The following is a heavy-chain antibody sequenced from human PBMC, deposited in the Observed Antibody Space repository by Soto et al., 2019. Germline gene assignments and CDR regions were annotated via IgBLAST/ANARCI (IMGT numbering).Heavy chain of an antibody. D-gene: IGHD6-19*01. CDR1: GFTVATSG. J-gene: IGHJ5*02. CDR3: AKDWGSSGWFNWFNP. Sequence: QVQLVESGGGVVQPGESLQVACAASGFTVATSGMHWVRQAPGEGLEWVAMISHSGTSKVYIDSVQGRFTISRDNARNNLYLQMSSLRPEDTAIYYCAKDWGSSGWFNWFNPWGQGVLVTVSS. CDR2: ISHSGTSK. V-gene: IGHV3-30*18.